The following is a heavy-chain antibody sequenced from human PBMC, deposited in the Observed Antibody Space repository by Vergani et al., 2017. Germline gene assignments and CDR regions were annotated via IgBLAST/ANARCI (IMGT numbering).Heavy chain of an antibody. CDR3: ARSWNHFDY. J-gene: IGHJ4*02. Sequence: EVQLVESGGDLVQPGGSLRLSCAVSGFTFSSYEMNWVRRAPGKGLEWVSYSSLSGNTIYYADSVKGRFTISRDNAKNSLYLQMNSLRAADTAVYYCARSWNHFDYWGQGTLVTVSS. D-gene: IGHD1-1*01. CDR1: GFTFSSYE. V-gene: IGHV3-48*03. CDR2: SSLSGNTI.